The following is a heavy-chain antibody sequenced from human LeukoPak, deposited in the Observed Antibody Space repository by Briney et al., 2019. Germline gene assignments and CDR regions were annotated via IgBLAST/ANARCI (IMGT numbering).Heavy chain of an antibody. V-gene: IGHV3-21*01. CDR1: GFTFSSHD. J-gene: IGHJ3*02. CDR2: ITTATSSYI. D-gene: IGHD1-1*01. Sequence: PGGSLRLSCAASGFTFSSHDMNWVRQAPGKGLEWVSSITTATSSYIYYADSVKGRFTISRDDAKNSVYLQMDSLRAEDTALYYCARDRTYVGFDIWGQGTMVTVSS. CDR3: ARDRTYVGFDI.